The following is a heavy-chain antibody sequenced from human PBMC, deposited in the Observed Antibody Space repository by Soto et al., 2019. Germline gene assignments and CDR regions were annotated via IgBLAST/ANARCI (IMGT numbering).Heavy chain of an antibody. V-gene: IGHV4-34*01. CDR2: INHSGST. CDR1: GGSFSGYY. J-gene: IGHJ4*02. Sequence: QVQLQQWGAGLLKPSETLSLTCAVYGGSFSGYYWSWIRQPPGKGLEWIGEINHSGSTNYNPSLKXRXTXXVDTSKNQFSLKLSSVTAADTAVYYCARGEVPFDYWGQGTLVTVSS. CDR3: ARGEVPFDY.